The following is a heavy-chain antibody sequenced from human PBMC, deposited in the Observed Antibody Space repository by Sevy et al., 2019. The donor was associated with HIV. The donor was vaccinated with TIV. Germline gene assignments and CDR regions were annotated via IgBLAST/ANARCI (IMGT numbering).Heavy chain of an antibody. D-gene: IGHD2-15*01. V-gene: IGHV3-53*01. Sequence: GGSLRLSCAASGFTVSSNYMSWVRHAPGKGLEWVSVIYSGGSTYYADSVKGRFTISRDNSKNTLYLQMNSLGAEDTAVYYCARVNCSGGSCYYYYGMDVWGQGTTVTVSS. J-gene: IGHJ6*02. CDR1: GFTVSSNY. CDR2: IYSGGST. CDR3: ARVNCSGGSCYYYYGMDV.